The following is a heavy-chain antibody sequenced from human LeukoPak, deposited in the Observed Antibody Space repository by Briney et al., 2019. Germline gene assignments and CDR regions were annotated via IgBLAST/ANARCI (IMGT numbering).Heavy chain of an antibody. CDR3: ASAYCGGDCYVDY. V-gene: IGHV4-59*01. CDR1: GGSISSYY. D-gene: IGHD2-21*02. Sequence: PSETLSLTCTVSGGSISSYYWSWIRQPPGKGLEWIGYIYYSGSTNYNPSLKSRVTISVDTSKNRFSLKLSSVTAADTAVYYCASAYCGGDCYVDYWGQGTLVTVSS. CDR2: IYYSGST. J-gene: IGHJ4*02.